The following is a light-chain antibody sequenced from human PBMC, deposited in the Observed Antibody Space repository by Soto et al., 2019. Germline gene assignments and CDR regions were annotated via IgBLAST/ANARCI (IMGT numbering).Light chain of an antibody. CDR3: QVWDSISDHFV. J-gene: IGLJ1*01. V-gene: IGLV3-21*02. Sequence: SYELTQPPSVSVAPGQTARISCGGNNIGSKSVHWFQQKPGQAPVLVVYDENDRPSGIPERFSGSNSGNTATLTISRVEAGDEADYYCQVWDSISDHFVFGTGTKLTVL. CDR1: NIGSKS. CDR2: DEN.